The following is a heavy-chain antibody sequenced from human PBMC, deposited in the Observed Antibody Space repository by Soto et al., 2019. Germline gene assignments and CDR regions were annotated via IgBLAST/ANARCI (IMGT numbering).Heavy chain of an antibody. J-gene: IGHJ6*02. V-gene: IGHV4-34*01. CDR3: ASHSYGMDV. Sequence: PAETLSLSCAVYGGSFSGYYWSWIRQPPGKGLEWIGEINHSGSTNYNPSLKSRVTISVDTSKNQFSLKLSSVTAADTAVYYCASHSYGMDVWGQGTTVTVSS. CDR1: GGSFSGYY. CDR2: INHSGST.